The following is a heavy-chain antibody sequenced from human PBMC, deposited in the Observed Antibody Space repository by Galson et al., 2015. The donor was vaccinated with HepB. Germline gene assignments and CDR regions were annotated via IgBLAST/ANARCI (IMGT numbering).Heavy chain of an antibody. Sequence: SLRLSCAASGFTFSSYAMHWVRQAPGKGLEWVAVISYDGSNKYYADSVKGRFTISRDNSKNTLYLQMNSLRAEDTAVYYCARICSSTSCPFDYWGQGTLVTVSS. V-gene: IGHV3-30-3*01. CDR1: GFTFSSYA. J-gene: IGHJ4*02. CDR3: ARICSSTSCPFDY. CDR2: ISYDGSNK. D-gene: IGHD2-2*01.